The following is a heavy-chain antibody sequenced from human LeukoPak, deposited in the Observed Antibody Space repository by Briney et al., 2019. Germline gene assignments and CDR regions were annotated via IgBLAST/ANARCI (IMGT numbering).Heavy chain of an antibody. CDR3: ARGSGYGGNSALDY. CDR1: GFTFSSYA. Sequence: PGGTLRLSCADSGFTFSSYAMHWVRQAPGKGLEWVAVISYDGSNKYYADSVKGRFTISRDNSKNTLYLQMNSLRAEDTAVYYCARGSGYGGNSALDYWGQGTLVTVSS. J-gene: IGHJ4*02. D-gene: IGHD4-23*01. CDR2: ISYDGSNK. V-gene: IGHV3-30-3*01.